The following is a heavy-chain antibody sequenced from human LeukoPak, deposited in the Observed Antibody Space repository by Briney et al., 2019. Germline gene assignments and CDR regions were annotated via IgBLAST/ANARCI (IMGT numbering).Heavy chain of an antibody. CDR3: ARHSGAGTGFVY. Sequence: PSETLSLTCTVSGGSTSSYYWSWIRQPPGKGLEWIGYIYYSGSTNYNPSLKSRLTISIDTSKNQFSLKLSPVTAADTAVYYCARHSGAGTGFVYWGQGTLVTVSS. V-gene: IGHV4-59*08. CDR1: GGSTSSYY. J-gene: IGHJ4*02. D-gene: IGHD6-19*01. CDR2: IYYSGST.